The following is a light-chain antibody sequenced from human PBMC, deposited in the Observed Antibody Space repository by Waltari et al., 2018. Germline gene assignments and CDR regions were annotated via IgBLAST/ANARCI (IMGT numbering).Light chain of an antibody. CDR1: QSVKNN. V-gene: IGKV3-15*01. CDR3: QQYDTWPPLT. CDR2: GAS. J-gene: IGKJ4*01. Sequence: EIVMTQSPATLSVSPGEGATLSCRTSQSVKNNLAWYQQKPGQAPRLLIFGASTRATGIPARFSGSGSGTEFTLTISSLQSEDFAVYYCQQYDTWPPLTFGGGTKVDIK.